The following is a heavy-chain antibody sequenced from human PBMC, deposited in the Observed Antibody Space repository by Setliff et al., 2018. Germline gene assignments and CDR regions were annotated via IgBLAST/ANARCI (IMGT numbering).Heavy chain of an antibody. Sequence: SETLSLTCTVSGGSVSSTSHYWGWIRQAPGKGMEWIGSVYYSGYTYYKPSLQSRVTMSVDTSKDQFSLKLTSLTAADTAVYYCARVDFTMIQGVIGHWGQGTLVTVSS. CDR3: ARVDFTMIQGVIGH. CDR2: VYYSGYT. J-gene: IGHJ1*01. CDR1: GGSVSSTSHY. V-gene: IGHV4-39*07. D-gene: IGHD3-10*01.